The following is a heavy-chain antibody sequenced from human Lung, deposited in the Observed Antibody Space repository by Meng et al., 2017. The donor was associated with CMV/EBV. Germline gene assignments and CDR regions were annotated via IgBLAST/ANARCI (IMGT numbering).Heavy chain of an antibody. J-gene: IGHJ6*02. CDR1: GLTFSSSG. V-gene: IGHV3-30*02. Sequence: GGPLRLXFAASGLTFSSSGMHWVGQAPGKGLEGVAFIRYDGSNKYYADSVKGRFTISRDNSKNTLYLQMNNLRAEDTAVYYCAKKCDDCWGGYYGDYYYYGMDVWGQGTMVTVSS. D-gene: IGHD3-3*01. CDR2: IRYDGSNK. CDR3: AKKCDDCWGGYYGDYYYYGMDV.